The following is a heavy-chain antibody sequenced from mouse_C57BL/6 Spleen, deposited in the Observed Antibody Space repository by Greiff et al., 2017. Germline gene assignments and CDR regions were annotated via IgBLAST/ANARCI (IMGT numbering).Heavy chain of an antibody. J-gene: IGHJ3*01. V-gene: IGHV1-26*01. D-gene: IGHD5-2*01. Sequence: VQLQQSGPELVKPGASVKISCKASGYTFTDYYMNWVKQSHGKSLEWIGDINPNNGGTSYNQKFKGKATLPVDKSSSTAYMELRSLTSEDSAVYYCARKKTYAWFAYWGQGTLVTVSA. CDR1: GYTFTDYY. CDR3: ARKKTYAWFAY. CDR2: INPNNGGT.